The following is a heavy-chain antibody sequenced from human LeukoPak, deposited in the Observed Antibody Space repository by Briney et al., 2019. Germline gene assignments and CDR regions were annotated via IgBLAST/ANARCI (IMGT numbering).Heavy chain of an antibody. CDR3: ARVPIAISDFFDY. Sequence: GGSLRLSCAASGFTFSSHTMNWVRQAPGEGLEWVSSISGGGSYIYYADSVKGRFTISRDNAKNSVSLQMNSLRAEDTAVYYCARVPIAISDFFDYWGQGALVAVSS. CDR1: GFTFSSHT. V-gene: IGHV3-21*01. CDR2: ISGGGSYI. J-gene: IGHJ4*02. D-gene: IGHD6-13*01.